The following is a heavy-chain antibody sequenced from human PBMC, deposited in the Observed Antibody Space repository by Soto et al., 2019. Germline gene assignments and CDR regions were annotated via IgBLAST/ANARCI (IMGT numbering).Heavy chain of an antibody. V-gene: IGHV4-59*01. CDR1: GGSISSYY. D-gene: IGHD3-16*01. CDR3: ARAKFVLPHVRCYYYGMDV. CDR2: IYYSGST. J-gene: IGHJ6*02. Sequence: SETLSLTCTVSGGSISSYYWSWIRQPPGKGLEWIGYIYYSGSTNYNPSLKSRVTISVDTSKNQFSLKLSSVTAADTAVYYCARAKFVLPHVRCYYYGMDVWGQGTTVTVSS.